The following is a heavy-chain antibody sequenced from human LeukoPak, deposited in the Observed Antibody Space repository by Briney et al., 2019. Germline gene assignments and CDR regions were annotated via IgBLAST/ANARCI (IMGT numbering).Heavy chain of an antibody. CDR2: FSGSGGST. D-gene: IGHD5-12*01. Sequence: GGSLRPSCAASGFTFSSYAMSWVRQAPGKGLEWVSSFSGSGGSTYFADSVKGRFTVSRDNSKNTLYLQMNSLRAEDTAVYYCARDIIKLDIVATIIDTTTFDYWGQGTLVTVSS. CDR1: GFTFSSYA. CDR3: ARDIIKLDIVATIIDTTTFDY. V-gene: IGHV3-23*01. J-gene: IGHJ4*02.